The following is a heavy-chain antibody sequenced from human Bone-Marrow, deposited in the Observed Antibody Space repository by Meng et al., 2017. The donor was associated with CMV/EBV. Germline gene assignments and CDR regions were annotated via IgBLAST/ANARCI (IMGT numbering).Heavy chain of an antibody. D-gene: IGHD4-23*01. J-gene: IGHJ4*02. CDR2: IKSKTEGGTT. CDR3: TTEVGSMVVTH. V-gene: IGHV3-15*01. Sequence: GGSLRLPCAASGFTFSNAWMSWVRQAPGKGLEWVGRIKSKTEGGTTDYAAPVKGRFTISRDDSKNTLYLQMNSLKTEDTAVYYCTTEVGSMVVTHWGQGTLVTVSS. CDR1: GFTFSNAW.